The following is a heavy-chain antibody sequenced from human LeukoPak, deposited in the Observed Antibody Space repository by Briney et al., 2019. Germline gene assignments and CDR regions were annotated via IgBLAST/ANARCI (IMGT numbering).Heavy chain of an antibody. CDR2: INPNSGGT. CDR1: GYTFTGYY. Sequence: ASVKVSCKASGYTFTGYYMHWVRQATGQGLEWMGWINPNSGGTNYAQKFQGRVTMTRDTSISTAYMELSRLRSDDTAVYYCARRIVVVAAKGWRTPNSEDYFDYWGQGTLVTVSS. CDR3: ARRIVVVAAKGWRTPNSEDYFDY. D-gene: IGHD2-15*01. J-gene: IGHJ4*02. V-gene: IGHV1-2*02.